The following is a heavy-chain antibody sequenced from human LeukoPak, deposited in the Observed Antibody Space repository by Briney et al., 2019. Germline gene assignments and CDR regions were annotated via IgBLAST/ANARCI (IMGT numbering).Heavy chain of an antibody. J-gene: IGHJ6*02. D-gene: IGHD3-3*01. Sequence: PGGSLRLSCAASGFTFSSYWMSWVRQSPGKGLEGVANIKQDGSEKYYVDSVKGRFTISRDNAKNSLYLKMNSLRAEDTAVYYCARENDDSSYGMDVWGQGTTVTVSS. CDR2: IKQDGSEK. CDR3: ARENDDSSYGMDV. V-gene: IGHV3-7*01. CDR1: GFTFSSYW.